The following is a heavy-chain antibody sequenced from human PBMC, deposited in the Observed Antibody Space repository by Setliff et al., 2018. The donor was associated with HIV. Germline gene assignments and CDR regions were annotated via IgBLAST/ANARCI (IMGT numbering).Heavy chain of an antibody. J-gene: IGHJ4*02. D-gene: IGHD3-10*01. CDR2: IYHTGIT. CDR1: GGSITRTPYY. V-gene: IGHV4-39*01. CDR3: ARLSGGMVPNY. Sequence: SETLSLTCTVSGGSITRTPYYWGWIRQPPGKGLEWIGSIYHTGITYDNPSLKSRDTISVDTSKNQISLRLSSVTAADTAVYYCARLSGGMVPNYWGQGTLVTVSS.